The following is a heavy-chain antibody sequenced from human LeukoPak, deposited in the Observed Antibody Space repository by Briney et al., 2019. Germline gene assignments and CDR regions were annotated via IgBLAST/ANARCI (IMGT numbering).Heavy chain of an antibody. CDR2: FHNSGTS. V-gene: IGHV4-59*01. CDR3: TRGAGWLIDF. D-gene: IGHD3-16*01. CDR1: DDSISDYY. J-gene: IGHJ4*02. Sequence: SETLSLTCTVSDDSISDYYRGWIRQPPGKGLEWIGYFHNSGTSTYNPSLKSRVTISADTSKNQFSLKLNSLTTADTAVYYCTRGAGWLIDFWGQGILVTVSS.